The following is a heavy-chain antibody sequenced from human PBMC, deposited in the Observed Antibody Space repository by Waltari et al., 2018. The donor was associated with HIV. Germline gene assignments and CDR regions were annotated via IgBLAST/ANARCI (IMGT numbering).Heavy chain of an antibody. CDR3: ARGFRVGCSDATCYSHY. D-gene: IGHD2-15*01. V-gene: IGHV3-74*01. Sequence: EVQLVESGGGLVQPGGALRHSGVASGLTFSSYRVTWVRQAHGKGLVWVSRSNGEWSNTAYADSVRGRFTISRDNAKNTLYLQMNSLRAEDTAVYYCARGFRVGCSDATCYSHYWGQGTLVTVSS. CDR1: GLTFSSYR. J-gene: IGHJ4*02. CDR2: SNGEWSNT.